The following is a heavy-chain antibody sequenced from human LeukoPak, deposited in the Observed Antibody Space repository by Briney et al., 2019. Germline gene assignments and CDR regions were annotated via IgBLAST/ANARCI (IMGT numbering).Heavy chain of an antibody. CDR3: ARGWRGRSFYYYMDV. CDR2: IYFSGST. J-gene: IGHJ6*03. D-gene: IGHD2-15*01. CDR1: GGSISSSSYY. Sequence: SETLSLTCTVSGGSISSSSYYWGWIRQPPGKGLEWIGSIYFSGSTYYNLSLKSRVTISVVTSKNQFSLWLSSVTAADTAVYYCARGWRGRSFYYYMDVWGKGTTVTVSS. V-gene: IGHV4-39*07.